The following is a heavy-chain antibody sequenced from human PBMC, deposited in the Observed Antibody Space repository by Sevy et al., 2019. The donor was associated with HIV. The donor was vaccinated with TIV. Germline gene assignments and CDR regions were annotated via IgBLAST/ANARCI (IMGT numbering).Heavy chain of an antibody. CDR3: ARGEFIAAAGNRCEYFQH. CDR1: GGSVSSGSYY. Sequence: SETLSLTCTVSGGSVSSGSYYWSWIRQPPGKGLEWIGYIYYSGSTNYNPSLKSRVTISVDTSKNQFSLKLSSVTAADTAVYYCARGEFIAAAGNRCEYFQHWGQGTLVTVSS. D-gene: IGHD6-13*01. CDR2: IYYSGST. V-gene: IGHV4-61*01. J-gene: IGHJ1*01.